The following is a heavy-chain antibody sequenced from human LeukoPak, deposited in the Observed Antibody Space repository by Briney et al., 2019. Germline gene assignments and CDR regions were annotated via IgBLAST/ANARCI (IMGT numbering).Heavy chain of an antibody. CDR3: ATLATVTTEYDF. CDR1: GFTFSSYG. D-gene: IGHD4-11*01. V-gene: IGHV3-33*01. Sequence: GRSLRLSCAASGFTFSSYGMHWVRQAPGKGLEWVAVIWYDGSNKKYADSVKGRFTISRDNSKNTLYLQMNSLRAEDTAVYYCATLATVTTEYDFWGQGTLVAVSP. J-gene: IGHJ4*02. CDR2: IWYDGSNK.